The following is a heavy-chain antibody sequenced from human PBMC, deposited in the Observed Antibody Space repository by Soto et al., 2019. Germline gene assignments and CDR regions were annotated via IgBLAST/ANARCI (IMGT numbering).Heavy chain of an antibody. Sequence: ASVKVSCKASGYTFTSYGISWVRQAPGQGLEWMGWISAYNGNTNYAQKLQGRVTITADKSTSTAYMELSSLRSEDTAVYYCARSQGSSTSLEIYYYYYYGMDVWGQGTTVTVSS. CDR3: ARSQGSSTSLEIYYYYYYGMDV. D-gene: IGHD2-2*01. CDR1: GYTFTSYG. CDR2: ISAYNGNT. V-gene: IGHV1-18*01. J-gene: IGHJ6*02.